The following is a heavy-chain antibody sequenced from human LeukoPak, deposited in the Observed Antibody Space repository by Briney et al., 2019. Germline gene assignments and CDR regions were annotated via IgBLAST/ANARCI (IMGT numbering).Heavy chain of an antibody. Sequence: PGGSLRLSCAASGFTFSSYSMTWVRQAPGKGLEWVSSISSSSSYIYYADSVKGRFTISRDNAKNSLYLQMNSLRAEDTAVYYCARDRRIQLWDYYFDYWGQGTLVTVSS. V-gene: IGHV3-21*01. CDR1: GFTFSSYS. D-gene: IGHD5-18*01. CDR2: ISSSSSYI. CDR3: ARDRRIQLWDYYFDY. J-gene: IGHJ4*02.